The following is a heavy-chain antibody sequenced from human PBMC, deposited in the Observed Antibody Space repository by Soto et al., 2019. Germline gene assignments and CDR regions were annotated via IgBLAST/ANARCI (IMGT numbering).Heavy chain of an antibody. CDR2: ISAYNGNT. V-gene: IGHV1-18*01. D-gene: IGHD3-3*01. Sequence: AASVKVSCKASGYTFTSYGISWVRQAPGQGLEWMGWISAYNGNTNYAQKLQGRVTMTTDTSTSTAYMELRSLRSDDTAVYFCASDHSVTIFGVVIFPGGMDVWGQGSTLTV. CDR1: GYTFTSYG. CDR3: ASDHSVTIFGVVIFPGGMDV. J-gene: IGHJ6*02.